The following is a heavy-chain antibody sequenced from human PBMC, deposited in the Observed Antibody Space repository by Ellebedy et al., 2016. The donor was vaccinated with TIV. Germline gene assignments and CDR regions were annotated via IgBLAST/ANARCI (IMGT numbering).Heavy chain of an antibody. D-gene: IGHD2-15*01. CDR3: AKVAGFCSGGSCYSDY. CDR2: ISGGGGDYT. CDR1: GFTFTDYA. V-gene: IGHV3-23*01. J-gene: IGHJ4*02. Sequence: PGGSLRLSCAASGFTFTDYAMSWVRQAPGRGLEWVSAISGGGGDYTHYSDSVKGRFTISRDNSKNTLYLQMNSLRADDTAVYYCAKVAGFCSGGSCYSDYWGQGTLVTVSS.